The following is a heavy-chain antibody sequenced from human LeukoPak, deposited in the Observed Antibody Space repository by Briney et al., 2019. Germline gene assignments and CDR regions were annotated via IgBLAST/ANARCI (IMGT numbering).Heavy chain of an antibody. J-gene: IGHJ4*02. D-gene: IGHD2-2*02. V-gene: IGHV3-30*18. CDR2: TSYDGTTQ. CDR3: AKDYSLYCSSASCYTPFDY. Sequence: PGGSLRLSCAASGFPFRNYAMHWVRQAPGKGLDWVAVTSYDGTTQSYADSVKDRLTISRDYSRNMLYLQMDSLRAEDTAFYYCAKDYSLYCSSASCYTPFDYWGQGALVTVSS. CDR1: GFPFRNYA.